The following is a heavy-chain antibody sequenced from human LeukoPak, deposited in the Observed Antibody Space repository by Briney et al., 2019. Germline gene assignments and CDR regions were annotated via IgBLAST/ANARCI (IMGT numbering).Heavy chain of an antibody. V-gene: IGHV3-30*02. CDR2: IRNDGSII. J-gene: IGHJ4*02. CDR1: GFTFSSYG. Sequence: GGSLRLSCAASGFTFSSYGMHWIRQAPGKGLEWVAFIRNDGSIIYNADSVKGRFTISRDNAKNSLYLQMNSLRAEDTAVYYCASNFDYWGQGTLVTVSS. CDR3: ASNFDY.